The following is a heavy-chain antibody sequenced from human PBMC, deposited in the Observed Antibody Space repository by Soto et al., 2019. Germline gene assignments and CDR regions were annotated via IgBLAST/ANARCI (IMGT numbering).Heavy chain of an antibody. CDR2: ITISGNGA. J-gene: IGHJ3*01. Sequence: EVQLLESGGGLVQPGGSLRLSCAASGFVFSTYAMSWVRQAPGKGLEWVAGITISGNGAYYADAVKGRFLISRDNSKNTLFLQMNSLRAGDTALYYGAKDRLSLAAFDLWGQGTMVTVSS. D-gene: IGHD3-16*01. CDR1: GFVFSTYA. V-gene: IGHV3-23*01. CDR3: AKDRLSLAAFDL.